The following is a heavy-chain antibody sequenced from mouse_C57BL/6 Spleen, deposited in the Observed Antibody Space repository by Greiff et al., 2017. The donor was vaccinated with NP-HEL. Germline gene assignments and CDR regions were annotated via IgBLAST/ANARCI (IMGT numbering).Heavy chain of an antibody. D-gene: IGHD2-5*01. CDR3: ARHDYSNSWFAY. Sequence: EVHLVESGGGLVKPGGSLKLSCAASGFTFSSYTMSWVRQTPEKRLEWVATISGGGGNTYYPDSVKGRFTISRDNAKNTLYLQMSSLRSEDTALYYCARHDYSNSWFAYWGQGTLVTVSA. CDR2: ISGGGGNT. V-gene: IGHV5-9*01. J-gene: IGHJ3*01. CDR1: GFTFSSYT.